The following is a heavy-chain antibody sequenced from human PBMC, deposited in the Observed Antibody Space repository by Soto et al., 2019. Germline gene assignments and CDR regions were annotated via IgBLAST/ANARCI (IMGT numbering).Heavy chain of an antibody. V-gene: IGHV4-34*01. J-gene: IGHJ6*02. CDR2: INHSGST. Sequence: QVQLQQWGAGLLKPSETLSLTCAVYGGSFSGYNWSWIRQPPGKGLEWIGEINHSGSTNYNPSLKSRVTISVDTSKNQFSLKLSSVTAADTAVYYCGVGAPDYVWGSYRPSGMDVWGQGTTVTVSS. CDR3: GVGAPDYVWGSYRPSGMDV. D-gene: IGHD3-16*02. CDR1: GGSFSGYN.